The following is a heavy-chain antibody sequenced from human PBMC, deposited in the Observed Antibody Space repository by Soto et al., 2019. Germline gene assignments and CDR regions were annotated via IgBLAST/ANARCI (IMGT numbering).Heavy chain of an antibody. Sequence: EVQLVESGGGLVKPGGSLRVSCAASGFTLSSYSMNWVRQAPGKGLEWVSSISSSSSYIYYADSVKGRFTISGDNAKNSLYLQMNSLRAEDTAVYYCAREGSYYSFDYWGQGTLVTVSS. CDR1: GFTLSSYS. J-gene: IGHJ4*02. CDR3: AREGSYYSFDY. V-gene: IGHV3-21*01. D-gene: IGHD1-26*01. CDR2: ISSSSSYI.